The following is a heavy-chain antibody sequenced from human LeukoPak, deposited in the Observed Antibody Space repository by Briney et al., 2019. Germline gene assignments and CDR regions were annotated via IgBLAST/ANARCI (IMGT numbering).Heavy chain of an antibody. V-gene: IGHV3-30*18. CDR1: GFTFSSYG. CDR2: ISHDGSNK. Sequence: GRSPRLSCAASGFTFSSYGMHWVRQAPGKGLEWVAVISHDGSNKYYADSVKGRFTISRDNSKNTLYLQMNSLRAEDTAVYYCAKSQYSSGWLDNYYYYGMDVWGQGTTVTVSS. J-gene: IGHJ6*02. CDR3: AKSQYSSGWLDNYYYYGMDV. D-gene: IGHD6-19*01.